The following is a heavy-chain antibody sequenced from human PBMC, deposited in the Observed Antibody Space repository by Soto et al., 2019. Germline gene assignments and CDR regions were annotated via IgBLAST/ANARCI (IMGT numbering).Heavy chain of an antibody. Sequence: EVQLVESGGGLVKPGGSLRLSCAASGFTFSSYSMNWVRQAPGKGLEWVSSISSSSSYIYYADSVKGRFTISRDNAKNSLYLQINSLRAEDTAVYYCAREGGSSSNFFDYWGQGTLVTVSS. CDR3: AREGGSSSNFFDY. CDR1: GFTFSSYS. CDR2: ISSSSSYI. V-gene: IGHV3-21*01. D-gene: IGHD6-6*01. J-gene: IGHJ4*02.